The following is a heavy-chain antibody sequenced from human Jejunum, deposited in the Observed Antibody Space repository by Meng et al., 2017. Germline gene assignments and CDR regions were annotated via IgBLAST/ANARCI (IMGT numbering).Heavy chain of an antibody. CDR1: GGSISSVYW. Sequence: QVTLREPGPGLVKPSETLSLTCAVSGGSISSVYWWTWVRQSPGKGLEWIGEIYHSGSTNYNPSLKSRVTISVDKSKNQFSLKLTSVTAADTAVYYCARGGYYSFDYWGQGTLVTVSS. CDR3: ARGGYYSFDY. D-gene: IGHD5-18*01. V-gene: IGHV4-4*02. CDR2: IYHSGST. J-gene: IGHJ4*02.